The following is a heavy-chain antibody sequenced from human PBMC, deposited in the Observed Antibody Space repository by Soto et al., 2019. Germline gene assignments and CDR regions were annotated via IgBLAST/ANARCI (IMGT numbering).Heavy chain of an antibody. CDR1: GGSFGPNY. J-gene: IGHJ5*02. D-gene: IGHD3-22*01. V-gene: IGHV4-59*08. CDR2: TYYGGTT. CDR3: ARLGAYYQRLEP. Sequence: SETLSLTCTVSGGSFGPNYWSWIRQPPGKGLEWVGYTYYGGTTSYNPSLQSRVTISLETSKSQFSLRLTSVTAADTAVYYCARLGAYYQRLEPWGPGTLVTVPS.